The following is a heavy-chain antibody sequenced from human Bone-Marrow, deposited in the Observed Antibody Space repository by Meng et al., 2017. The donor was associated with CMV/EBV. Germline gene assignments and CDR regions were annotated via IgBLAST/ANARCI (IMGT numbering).Heavy chain of an antibody. CDR1: GGTLSSYA. CDR3: ATPGIAAAGTVLYERNRRYYFDY. J-gene: IGHJ4*02. CDR2: IIPILGIA. Sequence: SVKVSCKASGGTLSSYAISWVRQAPGQGLEWMGGIIPILGIANYAQKFQGRVTITADKSTSTAYMELSSLRSEDTAVYYCATPGIAAAGTVLYERNRRYYFDYWGQGTLVTVSS. D-gene: IGHD6-13*01. V-gene: IGHV1-69*10.